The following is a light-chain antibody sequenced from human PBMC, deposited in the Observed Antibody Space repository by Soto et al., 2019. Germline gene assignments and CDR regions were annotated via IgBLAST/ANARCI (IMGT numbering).Light chain of an antibody. CDR1: QSLAYSDGNTY. V-gene: IGKV2-30*01. CDR2: KVS. J-gene: IGKJ2*01. Sequence: DVVMTQSPLSLPVTLGQPASISCRSSQSLAYSDGNTYLNWFQQRPGQSPRRLIYKVSNRDSGVPDRFSGSGSGTDFPLKISRVEAEDVVVSYCMPGTHWPPYTFGQGIKLAI. CDR3: MPGTHWPPYT.